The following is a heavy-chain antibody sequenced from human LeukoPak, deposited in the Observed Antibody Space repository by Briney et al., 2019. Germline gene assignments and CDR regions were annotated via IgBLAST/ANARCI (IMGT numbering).Heavy chain of an antibody. CDR1: GFTFSSYG. V-gene: IGHV3-30*18. D-gene: IGHD6-25*01. J-gene: IGHJ6*02. CDR3: AKDRSSGPHYYYGMDV. CDR2: ISYLGDDQ. Sequence: GGSLRLSCAASGFTFSSYGMHWVRQAPGKGLEWVAVISYLGDDQFYAESVKGRFTISRDNPKKTVFLQMNSLRGEDTAVYYCAKDRSSGPHYYYGMDVWGRGTTVIVSS.